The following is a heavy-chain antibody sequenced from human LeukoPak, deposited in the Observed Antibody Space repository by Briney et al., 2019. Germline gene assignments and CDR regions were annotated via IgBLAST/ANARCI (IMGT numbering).Heavy chain of an antibody. CDR3: AKDRLRYFDWLFDY. Sequence: GRSLRLSCAASGFTFSSYGMHWVRQAPGKGLEWVAVISYDGSNKYYADSVKGRFTISRDNSKNTLYLQMNSLRAEDTAVYYRAKDRLRYFDWLFDYWGQGTLVTVSS. V-gene: IGHV3-30*18. CDR2: ISYDGSNK. J-gene: IGHJ4*02. CDR1: GFTFSSYG. D-gene: IGHD3-9*01.